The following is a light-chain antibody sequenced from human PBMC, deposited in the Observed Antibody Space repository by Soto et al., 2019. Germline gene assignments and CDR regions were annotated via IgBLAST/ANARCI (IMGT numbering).Light chain of an antibody. Sequence: QSALTQPRSVSGSPGQSVTISCTGTSSDVGGYNYVSWYQHHPGKAPKVMVHEVSNRPSGVPDRFSGSKSGNTASLTISGLKAEDEADYYCYSYTSSSTVVFGGGTKLTVL. J-gene: IGLJ2*01. CDR2: EVS. V-gene: IGLV2-11*01. CDR3: YSYTSSSTVV. CDR1: SSDVGGYNY.